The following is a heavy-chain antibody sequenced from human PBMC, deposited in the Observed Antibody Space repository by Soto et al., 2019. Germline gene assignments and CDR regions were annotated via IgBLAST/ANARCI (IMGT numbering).Heavy chain of an antibody. D-gene: IGHD4-17*01. Sequence: QVQLVQSGAEVKKPGASVKVSCKASGYTFTSYYMHWVRQAPGQGLEWMGIINPSGGSTSYAQKFQGRVTMTRDTSTSTVYMELSSLRSEDTAVYYCAGGVLWTKRGWDYGDSSHYGMDVWGQGTTVTVSS. CDR3: AGGVLWTKRGWDYGDSSHYGMDV. V-gene: IGHV1-46*01. CDR1: GYTFTSYY. J-gene: IGHJ6*02. CDR2: INPSGGST.